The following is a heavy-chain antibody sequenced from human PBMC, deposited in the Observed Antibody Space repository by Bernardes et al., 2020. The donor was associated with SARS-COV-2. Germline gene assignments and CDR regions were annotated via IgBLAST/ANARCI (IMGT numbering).Heavy chain of an antibody. D-gene: IGHD3-22*01. V-gene: IGHV3-23*01. Sequence: GGSLRLSCAASGLTFSSYCMSWVRQAPGKGLEWVSDISGSGGSTYYAESVKGRFTVSRDNSKNTLYLQMKRQRAEDTALYYCAKDDYCESSAYTFDYWGQGTLVTVSS. CDR2: ISGSGGST. CDR3: AKDDYCESSAYTFDY. J-gene: IGHJ4*02. CDR1: GLTFSSYC.